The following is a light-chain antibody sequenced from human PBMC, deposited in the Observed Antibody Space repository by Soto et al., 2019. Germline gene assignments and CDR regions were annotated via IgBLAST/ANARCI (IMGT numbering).Light chain of an antibody. V-gene: IGLV2-14*01. CDR2: EVS. CDR1: SSDVGGYNY. CDR3: SSYTSINTLV. J-gene: IGLJ1*01. Sequence: QSALTQPASVSGSPGQSITISCTGTSSDVGGYNYVSWYQQYPGKAPKFMIYEVSNRPSGVSNRFSGSKSGNTASLTISGLQAEDEADYYCSSYTSINTLVFGTGTKLTVL.